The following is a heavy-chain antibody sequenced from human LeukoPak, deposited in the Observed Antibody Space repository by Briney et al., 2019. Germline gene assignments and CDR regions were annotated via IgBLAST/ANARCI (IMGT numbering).Heavy chain of an antibody. J-gene: IGHJ3*02. V-gene: IGHV3-23*01. CDR3: AKDLSRYPPASDAFDI. D-gene: IGHD3-9*01. Sequence: GGSLRLSCAASGFTFSSYAMSWVRQAPGKGLEWVSAISGSGGSTYYADSVKGRFTISRDNSKNTLYLQMNSLRAEDTAVYYCAKDLSRYPPASDAFDIWGQGTMVTVSS. CDR2: ISGSGGST. CDR1: GFTFSSYA.